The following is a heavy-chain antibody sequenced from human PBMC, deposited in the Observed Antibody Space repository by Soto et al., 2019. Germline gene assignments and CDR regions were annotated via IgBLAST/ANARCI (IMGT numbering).Heavy chain of an antibody. CDR1: GGSISSGDYY. Sequence: VQLQESGPGLVKPSQTLSLPCTVSGGSISSGDYYWSGIRQPPGKGLEWIGYIYYSGSTYYNPSLKSRVTISVDTSKNQFSLKLSSVTAAYTAVYYCARGPFYDSRAYGMDVWGQGTTVTVSS. CDR3: ARGPFYDSRAYGMDV. J-gene: IGHJ6*02. CDR2: IYYSGST. V-gene: IGHV4-30-4*01. D-gene: IGHD3-22*01.